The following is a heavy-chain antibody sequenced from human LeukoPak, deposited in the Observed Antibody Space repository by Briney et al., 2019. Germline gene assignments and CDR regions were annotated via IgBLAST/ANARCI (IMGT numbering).Heavy chain of an antibody. J-gene: IGHJ4*02. V-gene: IGHV3-74*01. CDR2: INSDGSWT. CDR1: GNYW. CDR3: ARDLDYGDYHFDY. D-gene: IGHD4-17*01. Sequence: QTGGSLRLSCAASGNYWMHWVRQAPGKGLVWVSHINSDGSWTSYADSVKGRFTISKDNANNTLYLQMSSLRAGDTAVYYCARDLDYGDYHFDYWGQGTLVTVSS.